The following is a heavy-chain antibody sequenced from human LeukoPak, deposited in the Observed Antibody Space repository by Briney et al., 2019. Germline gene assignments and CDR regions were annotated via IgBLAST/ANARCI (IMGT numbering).Heavy chain of an antibody. CDR2: ISYSGYT. Sequence: PSETLSLTCTLSGGSIISYYWTWIRQPPEKGLEWIGYISYSGYTDYNPSLKSRVTISVDTSENQFSLKLSSVTAADTAIYYCARVPYGSGENWFDLWGQGTLVTVSS. CDR1: GGSIISYY. V-gene: IGHV4-59*01. CDR3: ARVPYGSGENWFDL. J-gene: IGHJ5*02. D-gene: IGHD3-10*01.